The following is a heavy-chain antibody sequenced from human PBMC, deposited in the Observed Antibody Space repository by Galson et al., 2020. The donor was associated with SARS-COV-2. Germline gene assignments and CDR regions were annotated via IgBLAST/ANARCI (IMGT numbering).Heavy chain of an antibody. Sequence: GESLKISCSASGFIFSDYAMHWVRQAPGKGLEYVSAMSSNAGTSFYIDSVKDRFTMSRDNLKNMFYLQMTGLRLEDTALYYCLAYSSTRHNYWGQGTLVTVSA. CDR1: GFIFSDYA. CDR3: LAYSSTRHNY. V-gene: IGHV3-64D*09. CDR2: MSSNAGTS. D-gene: IGHD5-18*01. J-gene: IGHJ4*02.